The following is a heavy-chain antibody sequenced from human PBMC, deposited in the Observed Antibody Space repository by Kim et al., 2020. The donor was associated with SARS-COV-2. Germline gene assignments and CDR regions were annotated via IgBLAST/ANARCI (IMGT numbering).Heavy chain of an antibody. J-gene: IGHJ6*02. CDR1: GYTFTGYY. D-gene: IGHD5-18*01. CDR3: ARTARGYSYGYYYYYGMDV. Sequence: ASVKVSCKASGYTFTGYYMHWVRQAPGQGLEWMGWINPNSGGTNYAQQFQGRVNMTRDTSISTVYMELSRLRSDYTAVYYCARTARGYSYGYYYYYGMDVWGQGTPVTVSS. V-gene: IGHV1-2*02. CDR2: INPNSGGT.